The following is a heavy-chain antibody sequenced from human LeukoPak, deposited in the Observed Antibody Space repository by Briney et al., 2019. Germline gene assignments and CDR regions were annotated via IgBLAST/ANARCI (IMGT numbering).Heavy chain of an antibody. Sequence: GGSLRLSCAASGFTFSSYSMNWVRQAPGKGLEWVSSISSISSYIFYADSVKGRFTISRDNAKNSMYLQMNSLRAEDTAVYYCARGDIVVVPAATDYWGQGALVTVSS. J-gene: IGHJ4*02. CDR1: GFTFSSYS. D-gene: IGHD2-2*01. CDR3: ARGDIVVVPAATDY. V-gene: IGHV3-21*01. CDR2: ISSISSYI.